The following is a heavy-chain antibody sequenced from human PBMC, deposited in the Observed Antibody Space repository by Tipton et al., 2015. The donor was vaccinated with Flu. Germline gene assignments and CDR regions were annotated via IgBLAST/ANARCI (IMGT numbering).Heavy chain of an antibody. J-gene: IGHJ4*02. D-gene: IGHD1-26*01. V-gene: IGHV4-39*07. CDR3: TCRGSCYH. Sequence: TLSLTCTVSGGSISSSSYYWVWIRHPTGKGLEWIGTRYYSGRTYYNPSLKSRVTISVDTSKDQFSLKISSGTDADTTVYCCTCRGSCYHWGQGTLVTVSS. CDR1: GGSISSSSYY. CDR2: RYYSGRT.